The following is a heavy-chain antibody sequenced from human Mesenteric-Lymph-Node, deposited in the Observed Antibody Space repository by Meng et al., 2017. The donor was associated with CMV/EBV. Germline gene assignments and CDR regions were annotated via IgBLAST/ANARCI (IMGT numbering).Heavy chain of an antibody. V-gene: IGHV1-2*02. J-gene: IGHJ4*02. D-gene: IGHD3-3*01. CDR2: VNPSTGGM. CDR1: GYSFTGYF. Sequence: ASVKVSCKATGYSFTGYFIHWVRQAPGQGLEWMGWVNPSTGGMKYAEEFQDRVTMTRDTAMKTAYMELKRLRSDDSALYYCARGRYDFSSGHFGLDYWGQGTLVTVSS. CDR3: ARGRYDFSSGHFGLDY.